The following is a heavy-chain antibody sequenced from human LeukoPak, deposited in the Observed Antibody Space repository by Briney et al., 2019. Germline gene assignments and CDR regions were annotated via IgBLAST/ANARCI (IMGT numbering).Heavy chain of an antibody. CDR3: ARERIRYSSQFDY. V-gene: IGHV3-21*01. Sequence: GGSLRLSCAASGLTFSSYSMKWVRQAPGKGLEWVSSISSSSSYIYYADSVKGRFTISRDNAKNSLYLQMSSLRAEDTAVYYCARERIRYSSQFDYWGQGTLVTVSS. J-gene: IGHJ4*02. CDR2: ISSSSSYI. D-gene: IGHD6-13*01. CDR1: GLTFSSYS.